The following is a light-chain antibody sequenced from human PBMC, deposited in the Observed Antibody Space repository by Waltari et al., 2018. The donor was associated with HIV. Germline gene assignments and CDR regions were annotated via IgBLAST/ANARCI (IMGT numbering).Light chain of an antibody. CDR2: EVT. V-gene: IGLV2-14*01. J-gene: IGLJ2*01. CDR1: SSDVGGYNY. CDR3: TSYTSSSTLVV. Sequence: QSALTQPASVSGSLGQSITISCTATSSDVGGYNYVSWYHHHPGNAPKLMIYEVTIRPSGVSIRFSGSKAGNTVSLTISGLQAEDESDYYCTSYTSSSTLVVFGGGTNLTVL.